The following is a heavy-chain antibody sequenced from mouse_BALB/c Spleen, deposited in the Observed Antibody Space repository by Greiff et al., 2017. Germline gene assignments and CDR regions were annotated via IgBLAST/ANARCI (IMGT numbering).Heavy chain of an antibody. CDR3: ARRIYYGNSHAMDY. V-gene: IGHV14-3*02. D-gene: IGHD2-1*01. Sequence: VQLQQSGAELVKPGASVKLSCTASGFNIKDTYMHWVKQRPEQGLEWIGRIDPANGNTKYDPKFQGKATITADTSSNTAYLQLSSLTSEDTAVYYCARRIYYGNSHAMDYWGQGTSVTVSS. CDR1: GFNIKDTY. CDR2: IDPANGNT. J-gene: IGHJ4*01.